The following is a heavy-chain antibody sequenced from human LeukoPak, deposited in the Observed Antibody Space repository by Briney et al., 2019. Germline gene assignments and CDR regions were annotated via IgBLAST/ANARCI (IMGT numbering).Heavy chain of an antibody. Sequence: PSETLSLTCTVSGGSISSGDYYWSWIRQPPGKGLEWIGYIYYSGSTYYNPSLKSRVTISLDTSKNQFSLKLSSVTAADTAVYYCATRLGLLWFGGFRFDYWGQGTLVTVSS. CDR3: ATRLGLLWFGGFRFDY. CDR1: GGSISSGDYY. J-gene: IGHJ4*02. CDR2: IYYSGST. D-gene: IGHD3-10*01. V-gene: IGHV4-30-4*01.